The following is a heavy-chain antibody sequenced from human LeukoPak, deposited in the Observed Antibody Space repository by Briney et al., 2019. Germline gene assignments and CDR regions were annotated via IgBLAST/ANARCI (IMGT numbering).Heavy chain of an antibody. CDR1: GYTFTSYY. CDR3: ARDRNYYDSSGYYSPGY. D-gene: IGHD3-22*01. J-gene: IGHJ4*02. CDR2: INPSGGST. V-gene: IGHV1-46*01. Sequence: APVKVSCKASGYTFTSYYMHWVRQAPGQGLEWMGIINPSGGSTSYAQKFQGRVTMTRDMSTSTVYMELSSLRSDDTAVYYCARDRNYYDSSGYYSPGYWGQGTLVTVSS.